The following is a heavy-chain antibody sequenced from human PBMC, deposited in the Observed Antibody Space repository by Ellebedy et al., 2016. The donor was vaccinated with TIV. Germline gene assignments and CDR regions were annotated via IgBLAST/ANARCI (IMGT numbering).Heavy chain of an antibody. CDR1: GFTFSNYA. CDR2: ISRDGSIN. CDR3: TRVSYHSASGIYHNLFDL. J-gene: IGHJ5*02. D-gene: IGHD3-10*01. V-gene: IGHV3-30*01. Sequence: PGGSLRLSCVASGFTFSNYAIHRVRQAPGKGLEWVAVISRDGSINTYADSLKGRLTISRNNSRDTVFLQMNSLRSDDTAFYYCTRVSYHSASGIYHNLFDLWGQGTLVTVSS.